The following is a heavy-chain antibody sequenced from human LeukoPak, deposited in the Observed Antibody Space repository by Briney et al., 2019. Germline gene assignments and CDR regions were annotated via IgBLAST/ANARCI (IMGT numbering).Heavy chain of an antibody. J-gene: IGHJ4*02. CDR2: IYPGDSDT. D-gene: IGHD3-3*01. CDR3: ATLTIFGVVPMGYFDY. V-gene: IGHV5-51*01. Sequence: GESLKISCKGSGYSVTSYWIGWVRQMPGEGLEWMGIIYPGDSDTRYSPSFQGQVTISADKSISTTYLQWSSLKASDTAMYYCATLTIFGVVPMGYFDYWGQGTLVTVSS. CDR1: GYSVTSYW.